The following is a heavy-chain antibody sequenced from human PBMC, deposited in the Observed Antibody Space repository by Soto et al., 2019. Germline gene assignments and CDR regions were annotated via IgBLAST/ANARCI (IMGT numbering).Heavy chain of an antibody. CDR1: GGTFSSYA. CDR3: AREGPGRNYYDSSGYYPLDY. Sequence: QVQLVQSGAEVKKPGSSVKVSCKASGGTFSSYAISWVRQAPGQGLEWMGGIIPIFGTANYAQKFQGRVTITADESTSTAYMELSSLRSEDTAVYYSAREGPGRNYYDSSGYYPLDYWGQGTLVTVSS. D-gene: IGHD3-22*01. V-gene: IGHV1-69*01. CDR2: IIPIFGTA. J-gene: IGHJ4*02.